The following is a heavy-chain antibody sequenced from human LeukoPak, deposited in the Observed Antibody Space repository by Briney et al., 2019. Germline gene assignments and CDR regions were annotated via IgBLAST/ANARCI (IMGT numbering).Heavy chain of an antibody. CDR2: IYTSGST. CDR3: ARDNYGSETLRFGRAFDI. D-gene: IGHD3-10*01. CDR1: GGSISSGSYY. Sequence: SQTLSLTCTVSGGSISSGSYYWSWIRQPAGKGLEWIGRIYTSGSTNYNPSLKSRVTISVDTSKNQFSLKLSSVTAADTAVYYCARDNYGSETLRFGRAFDIWGQGTMVTVSS. J-gene: IGHJ3*02. V-gene: IGHV4-61*02.